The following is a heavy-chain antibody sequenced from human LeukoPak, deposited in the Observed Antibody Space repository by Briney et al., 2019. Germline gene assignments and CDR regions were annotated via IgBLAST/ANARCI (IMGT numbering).Heavy chain of an antibody. Sequence: PGGSLRLSCAASGFTFSSYWMHWVRHAPGKGLVWVSRINSDGSSTSYADSVKGRFTISRDNAKNTLYLQMNSLRAEDTAVYYCATARYNWNDDAFDIWGQRTMVTVSS. V-gene: IGHV3-74*01. CDR2: INSDGSST. D-gene: IGHD1-1*01. CDR3: ATARYNWNDDAFDI. J-gene: IGHJ3*02. CDR1: GFTFSSYW.